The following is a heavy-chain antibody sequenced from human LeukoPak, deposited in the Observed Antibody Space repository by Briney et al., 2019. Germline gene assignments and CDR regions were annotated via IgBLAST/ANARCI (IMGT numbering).Heavy chain of an antibody. CDR2: INHSGST. J-gene: IGHJ4*02. CDR1: GGSISSSSYY. D-gene: IGHD3-10*01. Sequence: SETLSLTCTVSGGSISSSSYYWGWIRQPPGKGLEWIGEINHSGSTNYNPSLKSRVTISVDTSKNQFSLKLSSVTAADTAVYYCARLPPDWGSYYSPSPTFDYWGQGTLVTVSS. CDR3: ARLPPDWGSYYSPSPTFDY. V-gene: IGHV4-39*07.